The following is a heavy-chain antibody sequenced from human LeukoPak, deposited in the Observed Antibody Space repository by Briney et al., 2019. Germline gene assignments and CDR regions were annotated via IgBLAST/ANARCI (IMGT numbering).Heavy chain of an antibody. J-gene: IGHJ4*02. CDR2: IYHSGST. CDR3: ASAEPRGIIWYPY. CDR1: GAPISSNNW. D-gene: IGHD6-13*01. V-gene: IGHV4-4*02. Sequence: SETLSLTCAVSGAPISSNNWWWSWVRQPPGKGLEWIGEIYHSGSTNYNPSLKSRVTMSVDKSKNQFSLKLSSVTAADTAVYYCASAEPRGIIWYPYWGQGTLVTVPS.